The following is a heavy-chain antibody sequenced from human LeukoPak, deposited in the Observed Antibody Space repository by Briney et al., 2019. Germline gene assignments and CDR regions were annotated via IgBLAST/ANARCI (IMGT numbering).Heavy chain of an antibody. CDR1: GDSITSGDYY. CDR2: VHHSGST. D-gene: IGHD3-10*01. V-gene: IGHV4-30-4*08. CDR3: ASMTRGPIIWEYWWFDS. J-gene: IGHJ5*01. Sequence: SQTLSLTCSVSGDSITSGDYYWSWIRQPPGRGLEWLGYVHHSGSTYYTPSLRSRLAISVDTSKNQFSLNLTSVTAADTAVYYCASMTRGPIIWEYWWFDSWGQGTLVVVSS.